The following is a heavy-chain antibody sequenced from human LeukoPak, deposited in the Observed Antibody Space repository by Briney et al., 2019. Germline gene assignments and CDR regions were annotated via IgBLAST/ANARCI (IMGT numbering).Heavy chain of an antibody. Sequence: GGSLRLSCAASGFTFDDYGMSWVRQAPGKGLEWVSGINWNGGSTGYADSVKGRFTISRDDAKNSLYLQMNSLRAEDTALYYCARVRSHDFWSGPKVWGKGTTVTVSS. D-gene: IGHD3-3*01. CDR2: INWNGGST. CDR3: ARVRSHDFWSGPKV. J-gene: IGHJ6*04. CDR1: GFTFDDYG. V-gene: IGHV3-20*04.